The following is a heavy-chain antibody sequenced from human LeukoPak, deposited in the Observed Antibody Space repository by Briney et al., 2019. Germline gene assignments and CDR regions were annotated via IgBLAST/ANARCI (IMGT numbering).Heavy chain of an antibody. Sequence: GRSLRLSCAASGFTFSSYAMHWVRQAPGKGLEWVAVISFDGSNKYYADSVKGRFTISRDNSKNTLYLQMNSLRAEDTAVYYCAGAISSGWSSPLNYYGMDVWGQGTTVTVSS. CDR2: ISFDGSNK. CDR3: AGAISSGWSSPLNYYGMDV. V-gene: IGHV3-30-3*01. J-gene: IGHJ6*02. D-gene: IGHD6-19*01. CDR1: GFTFSSYA.